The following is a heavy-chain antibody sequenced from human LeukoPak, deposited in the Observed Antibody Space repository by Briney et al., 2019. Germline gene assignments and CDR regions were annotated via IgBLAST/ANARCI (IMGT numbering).Heavy chain of an antibody. J-gene: IGHJ5*02. CDR3: ARGDRPEYSTSAAHWFVP. CDR2: ISGNGGST. CDR1: GFTFSSYA. V-gene: IGHV3-23*01. D-gene: IGHD6-6*01. Sequence: PGGSLRLSCAASGFTFSSYAMSWVRQAPGKGLEWVSSISGNGGSTYYADSVKGRFTISRDNAKNTLYLQMNSLRAEDTAVYYCARGDRPEYSTSAAHWFVPWGQGTLVTVSS.